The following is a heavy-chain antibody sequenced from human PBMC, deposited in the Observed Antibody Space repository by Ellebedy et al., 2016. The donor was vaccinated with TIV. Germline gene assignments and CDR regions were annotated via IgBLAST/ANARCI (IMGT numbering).Heavy chain of an antibody. CDR1: GFSFSNFW. D-gene: IGHD3-3*01. J-gene: IGHJ5*02. Sequence: GESLKISCAAWGFSFSNFWMSWVRLAPGKGLEWVADIKTDGSETYYVDSVKGRFTTSRENAKNALFLQMDGLRVDDSAVYYCVGFGVFNLWGQGAPVTVSS. CDR3: VGFGVFNL. V-gene: IGHV3-7*01. CDR2: IKTDGSET.